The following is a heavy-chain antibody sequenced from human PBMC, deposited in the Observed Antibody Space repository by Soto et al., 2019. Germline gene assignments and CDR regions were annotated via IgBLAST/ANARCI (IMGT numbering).Heavy chain of an antibody. CDR2: VKSDGTTT. D-gene: IGHD2-2*01. CDR3: ARRYKDGRRDCISTSCLFDP. V-gene: IGHV3-74*03. J-gene: IGHJ5*02. Sequence: PGGSQRLSCAASGFSISHYWMSWVRQAPGKGLVWVSRVKSDGTTTTYADFAKGRFIISRDNTKNTMYLQMNSLRAEDTAVYYCARRYKDGRRDCISTSCLFDPWGQGTLVTVS. CDR1: GFSISHYW.